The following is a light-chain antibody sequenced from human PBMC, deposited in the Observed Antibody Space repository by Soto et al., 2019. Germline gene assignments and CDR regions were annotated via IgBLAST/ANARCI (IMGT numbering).Light chain of an antibody. J-gene: IGLJ1*01. CDR3: CAYAATYTYV. V-gene: IGLV2-23*01. CDR2: QGY. CDR1: SSDVGKYNL. Sequence: SALTQPASVSGSPGQSITISCTGTSSDVGKYNLVSWYQQHPGKAPKVMILQGYKQPSGVSNRFSGSKFGNTASLTISGLQAEDEAEYYCCAYAATYTYVFGTGTKVTVL.